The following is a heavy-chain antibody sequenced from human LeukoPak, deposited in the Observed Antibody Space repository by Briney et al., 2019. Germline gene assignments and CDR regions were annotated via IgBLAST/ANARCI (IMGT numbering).Heavy chain of an antibody. CDR3: ASLSIVVVTARYFQH. Sequence: PSETLSLTCTVSGGSISSSSYSWGWIRQPPGKGLEWTGSISYSGSTYYNPSLKSRVTISVDTSKNQFSLKLSSVTAADTAVYYCASLSIVVVTARYFQHWGQGTLVTVSS. J-gene: IGHJ1*01. CDR1: GGSISSSSYS. D-gene: IGHD2-21*02. CDR2: ISYSGST. V-gene: IGHV4-39*01.